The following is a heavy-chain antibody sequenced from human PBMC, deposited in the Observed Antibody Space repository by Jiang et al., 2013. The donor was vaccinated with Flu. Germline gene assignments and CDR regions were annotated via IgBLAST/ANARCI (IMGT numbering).Heavy chain of an antibody. V-gene: IGHV5-51*01. J-gene: IGHJ4*02. CDR3: ATSSPGGDFWSGYYNY. CDR1: GYSFTSYW. D-gene: IGHD3-3*01. Sequence: GSGYSFTSYWIGWVRQMPGKGLEWMGIIYPGDSDTRYSPSFQGQVTISADKSISTAYLQWSSLKASDTAMYYCATSSPGGDFWSGYYNYWGQGTLVTVSS. CDR2: IYPGDSDT.